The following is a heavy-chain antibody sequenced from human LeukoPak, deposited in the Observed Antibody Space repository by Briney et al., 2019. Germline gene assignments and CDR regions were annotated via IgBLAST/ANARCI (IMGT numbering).Heavy chain of an antibody. CDR2: IKQDGSDK. CDR1: GFSFSSYW. D-gene: IGHD4-23*01. V-gene: IGHV3-7*03. CDR3: ARGGGHLDC. Sequence: GGSPRLSCAASGFSFSSYWMSWVRRAPGKGLEWVANIKQDGSDKYYLTSVRGRFTISRDNAKNSLFLQMNSLRVEDTAVYYCARGGGHLDCWGQGTLVTVSS. J-gene: IGHJ4*02.